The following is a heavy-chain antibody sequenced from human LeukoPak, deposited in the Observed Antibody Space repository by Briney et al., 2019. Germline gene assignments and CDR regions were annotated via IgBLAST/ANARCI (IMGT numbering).Heavy chain of an antibody. Sequence: GGSLRLSCAASGFTFSSYSMNWVRQAPGERLEWVSSISSSSSYIYYADSVKGRFTISRDNAKNSLYLQMNSLRAEDTAVYYCARDFTYYDILTGSQEGYYYYYGMDVWGKGTTVTVSS. V-gene: IGHV3-21*01. CDR3: ARDFTYYDILTGSQEGYYYYYGMDV. CDR1: GFTFSSYS. CDR2: ISSSSSYI. J-gene: IGHJ6*04. D-gene: IGHD3-9*01.